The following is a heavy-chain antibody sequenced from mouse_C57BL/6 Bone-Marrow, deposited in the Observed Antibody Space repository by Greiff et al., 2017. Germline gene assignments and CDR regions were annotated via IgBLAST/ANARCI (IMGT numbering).Heavy chain of an antibody. J-gene: IGHJ4*01. CDR3: ARNLGILRLYAMDY. CDR1: GFSLTSYG. Sequence: VQLQQSGPGLVQPSQSLSITCTVSGFSLTSYGVHWVRQSPGKGLEWLGVIWSGGSTDYNAAFISRLSISKDNSKSHVFFKMNSLQADDTAIYYCARNLGILRLYAMDYWGQGTSVTVSS. CDR2: IWSGGST. D-gene: IGHD1-1*01. V-gene: IGHV2-2*01.